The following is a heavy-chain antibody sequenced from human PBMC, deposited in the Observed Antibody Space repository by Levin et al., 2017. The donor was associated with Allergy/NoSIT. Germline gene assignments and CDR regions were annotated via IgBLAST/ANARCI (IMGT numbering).Heavy chain of an antibody. Sequence: GESLKISCAASGFTFSSQNMNWVRQAPGRGLEWVSSISTTSRYIHYADSVKGRFTISRDNAKNSLYLQMNSLKAEDTAVYYCARGSGWYDYWGQGTLVTVSS. CDR1: GFTFSSQN. J-gene: IGHJ4*02. D-gene: IGHD6-19*01. CDR2: ISTTSRYI. V-gene: IGHV3-21*01. CDR3: ARGSGWYDY.